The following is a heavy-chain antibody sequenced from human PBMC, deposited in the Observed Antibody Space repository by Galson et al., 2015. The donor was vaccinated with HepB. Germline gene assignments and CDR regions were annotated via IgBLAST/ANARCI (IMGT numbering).Heavy chain of an antibody. CDR2: INGGNGNT. D-gene: IGHD3-9*01. CDR3: ASRYYDILTGYYHYFDY. CDR1: GNTFTSYA. Sequence: SVKVSCKASGNTFTSYAIHWVRQAPGQRLEWMGWINGGNGNTKYSQKFQGRVTYTRDTSASTAYMELSSLRSEDTAFYYCASRYYDILTGYYHYFDYWGQGTLVTVSS. V-gene: IGHV1-3*01. J-gene: IGHJ4*02.